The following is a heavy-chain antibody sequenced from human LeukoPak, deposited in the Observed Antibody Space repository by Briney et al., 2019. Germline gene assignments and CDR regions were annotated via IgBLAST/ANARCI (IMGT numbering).Heavy chain of an antibody. CDR2: IYYSGST. V-gene: IGHV4-39*07. J-gene: IGHJ4*02. D-gene: IGHD6-13*01. CDR1: GGSISSSSYY. CDR3: ARNLGGSSWVFDY. Sequence: SETLSLTCTVSGGSISSSSYYWGWVRQPPGKGLEWIGSIYYSGSTYYNPSLKSRVTISVDTSKNQFSLKLSSVTAADTAVYYCARNLGGSSWVFDYWGQGTLVTVSS.